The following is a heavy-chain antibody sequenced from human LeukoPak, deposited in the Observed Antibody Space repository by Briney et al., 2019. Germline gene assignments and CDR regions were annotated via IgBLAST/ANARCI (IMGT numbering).Heavy chain of an antibody. D-gene: IGHD1-26*01. CDR2: ISYDGSNK. V-gene: IGHV3-30*18. Sequence: PGSSLRLSCAATGFTFSSFSMHWVRQAPGKGLGWVAVISYDGSNKYYADSVKGRFTISRDNSKNTLYLQMNSLRTEDTAVYYCAKGRVGANGYYYYGMDVWGQGTTVSVSS. CDR1: GFTFSSFS. CDR3: AKGRVGANGYYYYGMDV. J-gene: IGHJ6*02.